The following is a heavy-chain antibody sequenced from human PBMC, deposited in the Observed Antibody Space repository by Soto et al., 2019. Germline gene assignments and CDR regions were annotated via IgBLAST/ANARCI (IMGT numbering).Heavy chain of an antibody. J-gene: IGHJ4*02. CDR1: GCTFSYYS. CDR3: ATGDLSYYDSSVYYSNFYS. CDR2: ISYDGSNK. D-gene: IGHD3-22*01. Sequence: QVRLVESGGGVVQPGRSLRLSCAASGCTFSYYSMHWVRQAPGKGLEWVALISYDGSNKYYADSVKGRFTISRDNSKNTLYLQMTSLRAEDTAVYYCATGDLSYYDSSVYYSNFYSWGQGTLVTVSS. V-gene: IGHV3-30-3*01.